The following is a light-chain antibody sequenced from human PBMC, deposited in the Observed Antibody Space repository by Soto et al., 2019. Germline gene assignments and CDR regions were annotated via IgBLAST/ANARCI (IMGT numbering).Light chain of an antibody. CDR2: AAS. J-gene: IGKJ4*01. CDR3: QQLNSYPPGLT. Sequence: DIPLTQSPSFLSASVGDRVTITCRASQGISSYLAWYQQKPGKAPKLLIYAASTLQSGVPSRFSGSGSGTEFTLTISSLQLEYFATYYCQQLNSYPPGLTFGGGTKVEIK. V-gene: IGKV1-9*01. CDR1: QGISSY.